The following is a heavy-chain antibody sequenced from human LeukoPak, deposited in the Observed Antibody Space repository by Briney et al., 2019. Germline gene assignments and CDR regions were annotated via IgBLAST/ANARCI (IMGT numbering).Heavy chain of an antibody. Sequence: SETLSLTCTVSGDSIRSGDYYWSWIRQHPGKGLEWIGYIYYSGSTHYNPSLKSRLTISLDTSKNQFSLRLSSVTAADTAVYYCATEKGTMHWLVPWGQGTLVTVSS. V-gene: IGHV4-31*03. CDR2: IYYSGST. D-gene: IGHD3-3*01. CDR3: ATEKGTMHWLVP. J-gene: IGHJ5*02. CDR1: GDSIRSGDYY.